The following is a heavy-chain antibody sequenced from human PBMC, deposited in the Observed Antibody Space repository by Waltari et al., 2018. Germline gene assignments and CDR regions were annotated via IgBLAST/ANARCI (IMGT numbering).Heavy chain of an antibody. CDR1: GFTVSSNY. D-gene: IGHD6-19*01. CDR2: IYGGGST. J-gene: IGHJ4*02. Sequence: EVQLVESGGGLVQPGGSLRLSCAASGFTVSSNYMSWVRQAPGKGLEWVSVIYGGGSTYDAASGKGRFTISRDNSKNTLYLQMNSLRAEDTAVYYCARDFRSGYSSGGYWGQGTLVTVSS. V-gene: IGHV3-66*02. CDR3: ARDFRSGYSSGGY.